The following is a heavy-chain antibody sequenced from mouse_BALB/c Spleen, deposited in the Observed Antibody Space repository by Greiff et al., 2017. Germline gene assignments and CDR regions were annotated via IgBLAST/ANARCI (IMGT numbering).Heavy chain of an antibody. Sequence: EVQRVESGGGLVQPGGSRKLSCAASGFTFSSFGMHWVRQAPEKGLEWVAYISSGSSTIYYADTVKGRFTISRDNPKNTLFLQMTSLRSEDTAMYYCAREGYYGCWFAYWGQGTLVTVSA. CDR2: ISSGSSTI. CDR1: GFTFSSFG. D-gene: IGHD1-2*01. V-gene: IGHV5-17*02. CDR3: AREGYYGCWFAY. J-gene: IGHJ3*01.